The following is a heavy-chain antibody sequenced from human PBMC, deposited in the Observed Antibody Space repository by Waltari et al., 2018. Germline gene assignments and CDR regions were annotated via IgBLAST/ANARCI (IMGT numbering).Heavy chain of an antibody. V-gene: IGHV3-23*01. CDR3: AKDLRASAGPY. CDR2: ISGSGKDT. J-gene: IGHJ4*02. CDR1: GFSFSIYG. Sequence: EVQLLESGGGLVQPGGSLRLAGGGTGFSFSIYGMTWVRQAPGKGLECVSAISGSGKDTYYADFVKGRFTMSRDNSKNTLYLHMKNVRVDDTAIYYCAKDLRASAGPYWGQGTLVTVSS. D-gene: IGHD6-13*01.